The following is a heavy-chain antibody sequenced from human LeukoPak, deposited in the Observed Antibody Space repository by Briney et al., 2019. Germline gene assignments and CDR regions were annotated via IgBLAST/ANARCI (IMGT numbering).Heavy chain of an antibody. CDR1: GFTFSNYL. D-gene: IGHD4-17*01. CDR3: ATSRLRAAYDI. Sequence: QPGGSLRLSCAASGFTFSNYLMTWVRQAPGQGLEWVTNIKFDGSEKHYADSVKGRFTISRDNAKNSLSLQINSLRAEDTAVYYCATSRLRAAYDIWGQGTLVTVSS. CDR2: IKFDGSEK. J-gene: IGHJ3*02. V-gene: IGHV3-7*01.